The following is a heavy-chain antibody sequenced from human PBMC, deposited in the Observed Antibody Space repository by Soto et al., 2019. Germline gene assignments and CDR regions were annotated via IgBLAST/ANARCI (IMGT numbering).Heavy chain of an antibody. Sequence: SGWSLRLSCAASGFTFTSYWMSWVRQAPGKGLEWVANIKQDGSEKYFVDSVKGRFTISRDNAKNSLYLQMSSLRVEDTAVYYCASPRGGYYYYGLDVWGQGTTVTVSS. CDR3: ASPRGGYYYYGLDV. CDR1: GFTFTSYW. J-gene: IGHJ6*02. V-gene: IGHV3-7*01. CDR2: IKQDGSEK. D-gene: IGHD3-10*01.